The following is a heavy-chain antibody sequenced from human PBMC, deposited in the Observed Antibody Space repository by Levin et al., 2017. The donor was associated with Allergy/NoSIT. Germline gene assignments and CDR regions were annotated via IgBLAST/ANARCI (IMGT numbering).Heavy chain of an antibody. D-gene: IGHD3-10*01. V-gene: IGHV3-21*01. CDR2: ISSSSSYI. CDR1: GLTLTTYS. CDR3: ARDLSGYYGSGTYYNARFDY. J-gene: IGHJ4*02. Sequence: AGESLKISCAASGLTLTTYSMNWVRQAPGKGLEWVSSISSSSSYIYYADSVKGRFTISRDNAKNSLYLQMNSLRAEDTAVYYCARDLSGYYGSGTYYNARFDYWGQGALVTVSS.